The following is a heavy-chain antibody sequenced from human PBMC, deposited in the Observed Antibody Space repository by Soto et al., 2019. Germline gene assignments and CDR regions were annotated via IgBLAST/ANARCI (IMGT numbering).Heavy chain of an antibody. CDR1: GFTFSRHA. V-gene: IGHV3-23*01. D-gene: IGHD6-13*01. CDR2: LSDSGGSI. CDR3: AKVSSSWYAGFFDL. J-gene: IGHJ4*02. Sequence: GGSLRLSCTASGFTFSRHAMTWVRQAPGKGLEWVSGLSDSGGSIYYADSVKGRFTISRDNSMNTLYLQMNTLRAEDTAVYYCAKVSSSWYAGFFDLWGQGTLVTVSS.